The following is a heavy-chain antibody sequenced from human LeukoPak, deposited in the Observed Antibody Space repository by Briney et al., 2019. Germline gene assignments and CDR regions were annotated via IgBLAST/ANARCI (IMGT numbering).Heavy chain of an antibody. CDR1: GFTFSSYS. J-gene: IGHJ5*02. V-gene: IGHV3-21*01. D-gene: IGHD6-25*01. Sequence: AGGSLRLSCAASGFTFSSYSMNWVRQAPGKGLEWVSSISSSSSYIYYADSVKGRFTISRDNAKNSLYLQMNSLRAEDTAVYYCARDSRPSGGGFDPWGQGTLITVSS. CDR3: ARDSRPSGGGFDP. CDR2: ISSSSSYI.